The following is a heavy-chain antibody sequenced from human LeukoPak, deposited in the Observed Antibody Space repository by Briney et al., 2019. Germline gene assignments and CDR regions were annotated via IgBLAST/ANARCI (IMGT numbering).Heavy chain of an antibody. CDR1: GFTFSSYG. D-gene: IGHD2-2*01. Sequence: PGGSLRLSCAASGFTFSSYGMHWVRQAPGKGLEWVAFIRYDGSNKYYADSVKGRFTISRDNSKNTLYLQVNSLRAEDTAVYYCATYSSSNAREFQYWGQGTLVTVSS. J-gene: IGHJ1*01. CDR3: ATYSSSNAREFQY. CDR2: IRYDGSNK. V-gene: IGHV3-30*02.